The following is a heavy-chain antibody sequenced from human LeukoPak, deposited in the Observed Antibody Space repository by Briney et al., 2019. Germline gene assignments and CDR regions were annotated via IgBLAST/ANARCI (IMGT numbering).Heavy chain of an antibody. CDR2: IYHSVGT. CDR1: GDSISSHF. Sequence: SETLSLTCIVSGDSISSHFWSWIRQPPGKGLEWIGYIYHSVGTNYNPSLKSRVTMSVDTSKNQFSLKLSSVTAADTAVYYCARDHLPAAAPGYYMDVWGKGTTVTVSS. J-gene: IGHJ6*03. D-gene: IGHD6-13*01. V-gene: IGHV4-59*11. CDR3: ARDHLPAAAPGYYMDV.